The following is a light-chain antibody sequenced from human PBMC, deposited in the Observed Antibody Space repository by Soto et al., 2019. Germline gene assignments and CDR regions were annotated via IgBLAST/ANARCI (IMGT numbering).Light chain of an antibody. CDR2: GAS. J-gene: IGKJ5*01. Sequence: EIVMTQSPATLSVSPGERVTLSCRASRSVSNNLAWHQQRPGQAPRPLIYGASTRATGIPARFSGSWSGTEFTLTISSLQSEDSAVYYCQQYNNWPLTFGQGTRLQI. CDR1: RSVSNN. CDR3: QQYNNWPLT. V-gene: IGKV3-15*01.